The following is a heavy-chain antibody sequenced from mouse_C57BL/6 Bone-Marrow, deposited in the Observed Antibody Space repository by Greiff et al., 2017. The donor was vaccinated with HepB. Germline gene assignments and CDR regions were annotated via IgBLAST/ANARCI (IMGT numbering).Heavy chain of an antibody. Sequence: QVQLQQPGAELVKPGASVKLSCKASGYTFTSYWMQWVKQRPGQGLEWIGEIDPSDSYTNYNQKFKGKATLTVDTSSSTADMQLSSLTSEDSAVYYCAIVGNYDYDGGDYWGQGTTLTVSS. J-gene: IGHJ2*01. CDR3: AIVGNYDYDGGDY. CDR2: IDPSDSYT. D-gene: IGHD2-4*01. CDR1: GYTFTSYW. V-gene: IGHV1-50*01.